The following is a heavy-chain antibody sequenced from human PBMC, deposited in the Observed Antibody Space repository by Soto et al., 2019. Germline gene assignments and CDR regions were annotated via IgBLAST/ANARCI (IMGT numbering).Heavy chain of an antibody. CDR3: AGPPELTRIYYYYGMDV. CDR2: IIPIFGTA. V-gene: IGHV1-69*12. J-gene: IGHJ6*02. D-gene: IGHD1-7*01. CDR1: GGTFSSYA. Sequence: QVQLVQSGAEVKKPGSSVKVSCKASGGTFSSYAISWVRQAPGQGLEWMGGIIPIFGTANYAQKFQGRVTITVDASTSTAYMELSSLRSEDTAVYYCAGPPELTRIYYYYGMDVWGQGTTVTVSS.